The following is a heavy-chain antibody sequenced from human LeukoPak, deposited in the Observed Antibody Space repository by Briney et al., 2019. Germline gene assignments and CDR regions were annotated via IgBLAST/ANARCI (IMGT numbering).Heavy chain of an antibody. D-gene: IGHD3-22*01. CDR2: ISSSSYI. Sequence: PGGSLRLSCAASGFTFSSYSMNWVRQAPGKGLEWVSSISSSSYIYYADSVKGRFTISRDNSKNTLYLQMNSLRAEDTAVYYCASLAYYYDSSGFDYWGQGTLVTVSS. J-gene: IGHJ4*02. CDR3: ASLAYYYDSSGFDY. CDR1: GFTFSSYS. V-gene: IGHV3-21*01.